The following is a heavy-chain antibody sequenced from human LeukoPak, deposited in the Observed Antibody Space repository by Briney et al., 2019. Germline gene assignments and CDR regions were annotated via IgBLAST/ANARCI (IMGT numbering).Heavy chain of an antibody. CDR1: GFTFSSNA. V-gene: IGHV3-23*01. CDR3: AKGTRHSSSWFLFDY. D-gene: IGHD6-13*01. CDR2: SSGSGGST. Sequence: GSLRLSYAASGFTFSSNAMSWFRQAPGKGLEWFSCSSGSGGSTYYADSVKGRFTISRDNSKNTLYLQMNSLRGDDTAVYYCAKGTRHSSSWFLFDYWGQGTLVTVSS. J-gene: IGHJ4*02.